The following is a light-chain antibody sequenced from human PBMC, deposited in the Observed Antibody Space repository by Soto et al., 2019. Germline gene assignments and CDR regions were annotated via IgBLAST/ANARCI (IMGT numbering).Light chain of an antibody. CDR2: GAS. J-gene: IGKJ4*01. CDR3: QQYNNWPPLT. CDR1: QSVSSD. V-gene: IGKV3-15*01. Sequence: PGERATLSCRTSQSVSSDLAWYQQKPGQAPRLLIYGASTRATGIPARFSGSGSGTEFTLTISSLQSEDFAVYYCQQYNNWPPLTFGGGTKVDIK.